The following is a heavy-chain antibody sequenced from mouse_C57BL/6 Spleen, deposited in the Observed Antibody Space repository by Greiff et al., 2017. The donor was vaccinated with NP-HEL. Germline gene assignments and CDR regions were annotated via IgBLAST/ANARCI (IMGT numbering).Heavy chain of an antibody. Sequence: QVQLKQSGAELVRPGTSVKVSCKASGYAFTNYLIEWVKQRPGQGLEWIGEILPGSGSTNYNEKFKGKATFTADTSSNTAYMQLSSLTTEDSAIYYCARRGQLRLGWAMDYWGQGTSVTVSS. V-gene: IGHV1-54*02. CDR3: ARRGQLRLGWAMDY. D-gene: IGHD3-2*02. J-gene: IGHJ4*01. CDR1: GYAFTNYL. CDR2: ILPGSGST.